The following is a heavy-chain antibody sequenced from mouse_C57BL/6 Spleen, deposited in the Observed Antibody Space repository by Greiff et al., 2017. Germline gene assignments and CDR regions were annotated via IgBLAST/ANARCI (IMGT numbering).Heavy chain of an antibody. CDR3: TTTGTGARYFDV. Sequence: EVQLQQSGAELVRPGASVKLSCTASGFNIKDYYMHWVKQRPEQGLEWIGRIDPEDGDTEYAPKFQGKATMTADTSSNTAYLQLSSLTSEDTAVYYCTTTGTGARYFDVWGTGTTVTVAS. V-gene: IGHV14-1*01. J-gene: IGHJ1*03. CDR2: IDPEDGDT. D-gene: IGHD4-1*01. CDR1: GFNIKDYY.